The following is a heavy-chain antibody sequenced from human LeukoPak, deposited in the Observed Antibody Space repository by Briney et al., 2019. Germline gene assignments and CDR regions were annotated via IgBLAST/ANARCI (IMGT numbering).Heavy chain of an antibody. V-gene: IGHV5-51*01. D-gene: IGHD3-22*01. CDR3: ARPTSDYYDSSGYYGWFDP. Sequence: PGESLKISCKGSGYSFTSYWIGWVRQMPGKGLEWMGIIYPGDSYTRYSPSFQGQVTISADKSISTAYLQWSSLKASDTAMYYCARPTSDYYDSSGYYGWFDPWGQGTLVTVSS. CDR2: IYPGDSYT. J-gene: IGHJ5*02. CDR1: GYSFTSYW.